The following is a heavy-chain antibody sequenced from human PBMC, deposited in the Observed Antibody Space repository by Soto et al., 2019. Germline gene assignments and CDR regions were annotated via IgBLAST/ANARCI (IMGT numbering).Heavy chain of an antibody. J-gene: IGHJ4*02. V-gene: IGHV4-31*03. CDR3: ARVGRYYDSGVWGGYFEY. CDR2: IYYSGST. CDR1: GGSISSGGYY. D-gene: IGHD3-22*01. Sequence: SETLSLTCTVSGGSISSGGYYWSWIRQHPGKGLEWIGYIYYSGSTYYNPSLKSRVTISVDTSKNQFSLKLNSVTAADTAVYYCARVGRYYDSGVWGGYFEYWGQGTLVTVSS.